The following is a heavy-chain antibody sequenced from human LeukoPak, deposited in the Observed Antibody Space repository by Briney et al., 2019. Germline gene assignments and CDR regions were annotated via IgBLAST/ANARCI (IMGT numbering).Heavy chain of an antibody. CDR2: IKQDESEK. CDR3: TTGVELDY. J-gene: IGHJ4*02. V-gene: IGHV3-7*01. Sequence: GGSLRLSCAASGFSFSDYWMTWVRQAPGKGLEWVANIKQDESEKYYVDSVKGRFTISRDNAKNSLYLQMNSLRVEDTAVYYCTTGVELDYWGQGTLVTVSS. CDR1: GFSFSDYW.